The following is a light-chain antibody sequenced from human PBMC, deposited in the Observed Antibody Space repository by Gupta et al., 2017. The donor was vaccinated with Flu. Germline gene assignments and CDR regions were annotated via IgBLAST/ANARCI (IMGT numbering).Light chain of an antibody. J-gene: IGLJ1*01. CDR2: GNS. CDR1: SPNIGAGYD. V-gene: IGLV1-40*01. Sequence: QSVLTHPPSVSGAPGQRVTISCTGSSPNIGAGYDVHWYQQLPGTAPKLLIYGNSNRPSGVPDRFSGSKSGTSASLAITGLQAEDEADYYCQSYDSSLSGVFGTGTKVTVL. CDR3: QSYDSSLSGV.